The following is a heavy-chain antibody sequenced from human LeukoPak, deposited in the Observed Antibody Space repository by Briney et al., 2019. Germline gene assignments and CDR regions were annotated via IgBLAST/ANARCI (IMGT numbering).Heavy chain of an antibody. D-gene: IGHD5-12*01. V-gene: IGHV3-21*01. Sequence: GGSLRLSCAASGFTFSSYSMNWVRQAPGKGLEWVSFISTSSSYIYYADSVKGRFTISRDNAKNSLYLQVNSLTAEDTAVYYCARVRPGQWLLRDAFDIWDQGTMVTVSS. CDR2: ISTSSSYI. J-gene: IGHJ3*02. CDR1: GFTFSSYS. CDR3: ARVRPGQWLLRDAFDI.